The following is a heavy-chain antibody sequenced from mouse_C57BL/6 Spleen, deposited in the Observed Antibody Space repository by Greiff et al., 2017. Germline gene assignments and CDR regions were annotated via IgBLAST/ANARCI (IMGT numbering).Heavy chain of an antibody. CDR3: AKYYGSSLYYAMDY. V-gene: IGHV1-55*01. D-gene: IGHD1-1*01. CDR1: GYTFTSYW. Sequence: VQLQQSGAELVKPGASVKMSCKASGYTFTSYWITWVKQRPGQGLEWIGDIYPGSGSTNYNEKFKSKATLTVDTSSSTAYMQLSSLTSEDSAVYYCAKYYGSSLYYAMDYWGQGTSVTVPS. J-gene: IGHJ4*01. CDR2: IYPGSGST.